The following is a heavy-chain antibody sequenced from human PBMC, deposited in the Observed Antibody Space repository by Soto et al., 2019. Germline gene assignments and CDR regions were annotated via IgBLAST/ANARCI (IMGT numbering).Heavy chain of an antibody. CDR3: AREKSGYDFWSGRMGRFDP. V-gene: IGHV4-31*03. CDR1: GGSISSGGYY. J-gene: IGHJ5*02. Sequence: QVQLQESGPGLVKPSQTLSLTCTVSGGSISSGGYYWSWIRQHPGKGLEWIGYIYYSGSTYYNPSLKSRGNISVDTSKNQLSMKLSSVTAADTAVYYCAREKSGYDFWSGRMGRFDPWGQGTLVTGSS. D-gene: IGHD3-3*01. CDR2: IYYSGST.